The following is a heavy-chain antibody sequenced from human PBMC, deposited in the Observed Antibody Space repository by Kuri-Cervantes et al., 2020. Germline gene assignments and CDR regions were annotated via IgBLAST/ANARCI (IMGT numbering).Heavy chain of an antibody. Sequence: SQTLSLTCAVSGYSISSGYYWGWIRQPPGKGLEWIGSIYHSGSTYYNPSLKSRVTISVDTSKNQFSLKLSSVTAADAAVYYCARVFRTRPEYYFDYWGQGTLVTVSS. J-gene: IGHJ4*02. CDR2: IYHSGST. CDR3: ARVFRTRPEYYFDY. CDR1: GYSISSGYY. V-gene: IGHV4-38-2*01. D-gene: IGHD1-14*01.